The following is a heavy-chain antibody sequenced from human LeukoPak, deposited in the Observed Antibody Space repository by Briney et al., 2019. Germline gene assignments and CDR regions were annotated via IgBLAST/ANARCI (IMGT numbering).Heavy chain of an antibody. J-gene: IGHJ5*02. CDR3: TKALSYHDSRKDNWFAP. CDR1: GFTFRRHD. V-gene: IGHV3-30*04. Sequence: GGSLRLSCAASGFTFRRHDMHWVRQAPDKGLEWVASISYDGTSEKYEESVKGRFTISRDNSKNTLYLQMNSLRLGDTALYYCTKALSYHDSRKDNWFAPWGQGTLVTVSS. D-gene: IGHD3-22*01. CDR2: ISYDGTSE.